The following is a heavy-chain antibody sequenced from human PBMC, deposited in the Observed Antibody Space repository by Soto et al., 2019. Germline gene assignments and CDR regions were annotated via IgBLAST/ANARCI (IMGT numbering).Heavy chain of an antibody. CDR1: GYTFSSYA. V-gene: IGHV1-3*01. CDR2: INAGNGNR. J-gene: IGHJ5*02. Sequence: SVKVSCKASGYTFSSYAMHWVRQAPGQRLEWMGWINAGNGNRKYSQKFQGRVTITRDTSASTAYMELSSLRSEDTAVYYCARDFGGFDPWGQGTLVTVSS. CDR3: ARDFGGFDP. D-gene: IGHD3-3*01.